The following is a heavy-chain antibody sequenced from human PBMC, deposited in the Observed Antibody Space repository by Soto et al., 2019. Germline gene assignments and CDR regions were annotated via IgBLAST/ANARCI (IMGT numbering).Heavy chain of an antibody. J-gene: IGHJ4*02. D-gene: IGHD2-21*02. Sequence: PGESLKISCQVSGYSFARYWIGWVRQMPGKGLEWMGIIYPGDSDTRYSPSFQGQVTISADKSISTAYLQWTSLKASDTAMYYWARLYGDLADYWGQGTLVTVSS. CDR3: ARLYGDLADY. V-gene: IGHV5-51*01. CDR1: GYSFARYW. CDR2: IYPGDSDT.